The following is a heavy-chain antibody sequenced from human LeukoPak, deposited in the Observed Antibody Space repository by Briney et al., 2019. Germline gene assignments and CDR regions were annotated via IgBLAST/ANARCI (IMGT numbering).Heavy chain of an antibody. V-gene: IGHV1-2*02. D-gene: IGHD5-18*01. CDR2: INPNSGGT. CDR1: GYTFTGYY. CDR3: AREVGYSLIGMDV. J-gene: IGHJ6*02. Sequence: ASVKVFCKASGYTFTGYYMHWVRQAPGQGLEWMGWINPNSGGTNYAQKFQGRVTMTRDTSVSTAYMELSRLRSDDTAVYYCAREVGYSLIGMDVWGQGTTVTVSS.